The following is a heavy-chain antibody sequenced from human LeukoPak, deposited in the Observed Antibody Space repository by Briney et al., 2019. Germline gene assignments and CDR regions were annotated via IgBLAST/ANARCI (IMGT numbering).Heavy chain of an antibody. D-gene: IGHD6-13*01. Sequence: PSETLSLTCSVSRGSIRSYYWSWIRQPPGKGLEWIGYIYYSGSTNYNPSLKSRVTISVDTSKNQFSLKLSSVTAADTAVYYCARGGQQLVHFDYWGQGTLVTVSS. CDR2: IYYSGST. V-gene: IGHV4-59*01. CDR1: RGSIRSYY. J-gene: IGHJ4*02. CDR3: ARGGQQLVHFDY.